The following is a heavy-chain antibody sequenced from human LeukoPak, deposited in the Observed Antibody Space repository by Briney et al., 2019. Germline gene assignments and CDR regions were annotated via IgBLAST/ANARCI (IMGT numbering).Heavy chain of an antibody. CDR1: GYILTELS. Sequence: ASVKVSCKVSGYILTELSMHWVRQAPGKGLEWMGGFDPEDGETIYAQKFQGRVTMTEDTSTDTAYMELSSLRSEDTAVYYCATGGVPAAPFDPWGQGTLVTVSS. CDR3: ATGGVPAAPFDP. CDR2: FDPEDGET. V-gene: IGHV1-24*01. D-gene: IGHD2-2*01. J-gene: IGHJ5*02.